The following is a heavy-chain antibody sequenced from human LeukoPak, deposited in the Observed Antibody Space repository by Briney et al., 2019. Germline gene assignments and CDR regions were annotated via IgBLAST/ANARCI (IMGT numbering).Heavy chain of an antibody. CDR2: LYWNDDK. J-gene: IGHJ5*02. Sequence: SGPTLVKPTQTLTLTCTFSGFSLSTSGVGVGWIRQPPGKTLEWLALLYWNDDKRYSPSLKSRLTITKDTSKNQVVLRMTNMDPVDTATYYCAHRTLGRIGPWGQGTLVTVSS. CDR3: AHRTLGRIGP. CDR1: GFSLSTSGVG. V-gene: IGHV2-5*01.